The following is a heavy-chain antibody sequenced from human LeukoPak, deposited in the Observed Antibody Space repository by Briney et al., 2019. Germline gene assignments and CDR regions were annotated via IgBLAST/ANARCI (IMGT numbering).Heavy chain of an antibody. CDR3: ARVRSSGYPYFDY. J-gene: IGHJ4*02. V-gene: IGHV3-48*02. CDR2: ISSSSSTI. D-gene: IGHD3-22*01. CDR1: GFTVSSSY. Sequence: PGGSLRLSCAASGFTVSSSYMSWVRQAPGKGLEWVSYISSSSSTIYYADSVRGRFTISRDNAKNSLYLQMNSLGDEDTAVYYCARVRSSGYPYFDYWGQGTLVTVSS.